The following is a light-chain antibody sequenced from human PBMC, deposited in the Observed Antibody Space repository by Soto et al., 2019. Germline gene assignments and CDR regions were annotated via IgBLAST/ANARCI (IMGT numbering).Light chain of an antibody. J-gene: IGLJ2*01. CDR1: SSNIGSNY. CDR2: RNN. V-gene: IGLV1-47*01. Sequence: QTVVTQPPSASGTPGQRITISCSGSSSNIGSNYVYWYQQLPGTAPKRLIYRNNQRPSGVPDRFSGSKSGTSASLAISGYRSEDEADYYCAAWDDSLSGPVFGGGTKLTVL. CDR3: AAWDDSLSGPV.